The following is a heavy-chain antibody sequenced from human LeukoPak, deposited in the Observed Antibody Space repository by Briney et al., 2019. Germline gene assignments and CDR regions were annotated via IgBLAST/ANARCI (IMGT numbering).Heavy chain of an antibody. CDR2: INHSGST. CDR1: GGSSSGIY. J-gene: IGHJ5*02. V-gene: IGHV4-34*01. CDR3: ARVGRAYYDFWSGYRWFDP. D-gene: IGHD3-3*01. Sequence: SETLSLTRAVYGGSSSGIYWSWIRHPPGKGLEWIGEINHSGSTNYNPSLKSRVTISVDTSKNQVSLKLSSVTAADTAVYYCARVGRAYYDFWSGYRWFDPWGQGTLVTVSS.